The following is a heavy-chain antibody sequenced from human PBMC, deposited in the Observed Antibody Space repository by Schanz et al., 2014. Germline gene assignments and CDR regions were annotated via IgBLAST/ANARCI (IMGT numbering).Heavy chain of an antibody. D-gene: IGHD2-2*01. CDR1: GYTFTSYY. Sequence: QVQLVQSGAEVKKPGASVKVSCKASGYTFTSYYIHWVRRAPGQELEWMGKVNPSSGTTRIAQNYQGRLCVTRDTSTSTVNMELSSLRSEDTAVYYCARGGFFDSASFDSWGQGTLVTVSS. V-gene: IGHV1-46*03. CDR2: VNPSSGTT. CDR3: ARGGFFDSASFDS. J-gene: IGHJ5*01.